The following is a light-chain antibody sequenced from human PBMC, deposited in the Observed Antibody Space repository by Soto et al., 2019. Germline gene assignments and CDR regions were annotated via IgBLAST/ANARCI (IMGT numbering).Light chain of an antibody. CDR1: QTISTY. CDR2: AAS. J-gene: IGKJ2*01. Sequence: DIQMTQSPSSLSASVGDRVIITCRASQTISTYLNWYQQKPGKAPNLLIYAASSLQSGVPSRFSGSGSGSDFTLTSSSLQPEDFATYYCQKSLTIQYIFGQGTKLEIK. V-gene: IGKV1-39*01. CDR3: QKSLTIQYI.